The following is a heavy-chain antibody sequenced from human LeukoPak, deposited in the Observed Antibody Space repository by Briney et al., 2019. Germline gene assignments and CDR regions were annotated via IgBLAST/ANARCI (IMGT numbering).Heavy chain of an antibody. J-gene: IGHJ4*02. CDR3: ARVNSGHDS. D-gene: IGHD5-12*01. V-gene: IGHV3-21*01. CDR2: ITSSSSYI. CDR1: GFTFSTYS. Sequence: PGGSLRLSCAASGFTFSTYSMNWVCQAPGKGLEWVSYITSSSSYIYYADSVKGRFTISRDNAKNSLYLQMNSLRAEDTAVYYCARVNSGHDSWGQGTLVTVSS.